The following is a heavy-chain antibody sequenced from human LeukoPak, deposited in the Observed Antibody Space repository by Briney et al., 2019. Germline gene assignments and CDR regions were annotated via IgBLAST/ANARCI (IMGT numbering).Heavy chain of an antibody. Sequence: GGSLRLSCAASGLTVSDNYMSWVRQAPGKGLEWVSVIYSGGTTYYADSVKGRFTISRDNSKNTVYFQMNSLRAEDTAVYYCAKDSYYDYVWGSYRYTNKFDYWGQGTLVTVSS. CDR1: GLTVSDNY. CDR3: AKDSYYDYVWGSYRYTNKFDY. V-gene: IGHV3-53*01. CDR2: IYSGGTT. D-gene: IGHD3-16*02. J-gene: IGHJ4*02.